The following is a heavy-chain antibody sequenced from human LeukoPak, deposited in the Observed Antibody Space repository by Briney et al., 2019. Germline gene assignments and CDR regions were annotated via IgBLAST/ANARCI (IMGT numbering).Heavy chain of an antibody. CDR3: ARGGPYYYDSSGYYSHAFDI. CDR2: IYHSGST. V-gene: IGHV4-30-2*01. D-gene: IGHD3-22*01. Sequence: PSQTLSLTCTVSGGSISSGGYYWSWIRQPPGKGLEWIGYIYHSGSTYYNPSLKSRVTISVDTSKNQFSLKLSSVTAADTAVYYCARGGPYYYDSSGYYSHAFDIWGQGTMVTVSS. CDR1: GGSISSGGYY. J-gene: IGHJ3*02.